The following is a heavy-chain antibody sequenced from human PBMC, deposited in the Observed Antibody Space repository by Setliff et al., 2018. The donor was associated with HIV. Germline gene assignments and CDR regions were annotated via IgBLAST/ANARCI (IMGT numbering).Heavy chain of an antibody. CDR1: GFTFSSYW. J-gene: IGHJ4*02. V-gene: IGHV3-74*01. D-gene: IGHD3-10*01. CDR2: INSDGSST. Sequence: GGSLRLSCAASGFTFSSYWMHWVRQAPGKGLVWVSHINSDGSSTSYADSVKGRFTISRGNAKNTLYLQMNSLRAEDTAVYYCARKTAYYYGSGTYYKFDYWGQGTLVTVSS. CDR3: ARKTAYYYGSGTYYKFDY.